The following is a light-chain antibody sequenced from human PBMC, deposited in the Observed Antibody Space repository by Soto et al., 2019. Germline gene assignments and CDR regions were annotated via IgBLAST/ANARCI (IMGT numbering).Light chain of an antibody. Sequence: EIVLTQSPGTLSLSPGERATLSCRASQSISNSYLAWYQQKPGQAPRLLIYGASSRATGSPDRFSGSGSVTDFTLTISRLEPEDFAVYFCQQYGSSPRTFGQGTQVEIK. CDR1: QSISNSY. J-gene: IGKJ1*01. V-gene: IGKV3-20*01. CDR2: GAS. CDR3: QQYGSSPRT.